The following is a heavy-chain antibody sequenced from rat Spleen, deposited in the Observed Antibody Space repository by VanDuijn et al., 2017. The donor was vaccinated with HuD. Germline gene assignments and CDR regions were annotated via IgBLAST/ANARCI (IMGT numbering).Heavy chain of an antibody. CDR1: GFTFSNYD. V-gene: IGHV5-25*01. Sequence: EVQLVESGGDLVQPGRSLKLSCAASGFTFSNYDMAWVRQDSTKGLEWVASISPGGSSTYYRDSVKGRFTVSRDNAKSTLYLQMDSLRSEDTATYYCARRDNNYGYWGQGVMVTVSS. J-gene: IGHJ2*01. D-gene: IGHD1-10*01. CDR3: ARRDNNYGY. CDR2: ISPGGSST.